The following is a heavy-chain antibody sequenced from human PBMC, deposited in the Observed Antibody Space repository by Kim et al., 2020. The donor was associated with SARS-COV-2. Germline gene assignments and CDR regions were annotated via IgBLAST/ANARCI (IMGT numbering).Heavy chain of an antibody. CDR2: IYSGGST. D-gene: IGHD6-19*01. Sequence: GGSLRLSCAASEFTVSSNYMSWVRQAPGKGLEWVSVIYSGGSTYYADSVKGRFTISRDNSKNTLYLQMNSLRAEDTAVYYCAVTGGSGWYVDYWGQGTLVTVSS. V-gene: IGHV3-66*01. J-gene: IGHJ4*02. CDR3: AVTGGSGWYVDY. CDR1: EFTVSSNY.